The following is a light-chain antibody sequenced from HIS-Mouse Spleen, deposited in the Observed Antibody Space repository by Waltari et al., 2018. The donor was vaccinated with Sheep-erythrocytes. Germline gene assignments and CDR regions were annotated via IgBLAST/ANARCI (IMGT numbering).Light chain of an antibody. V-gene: IGLV2-23*01. CDR2: EGS. Sequence: QSALTQHASVSGPPGQSITISCTGTSSDVGSYNLVSWYQQHPGKAPNLMIYEGSKRPSGVSNRFSGSKSGNTASLTISGLQAEDEADYYCCSYAGSSTPWVFGGGTKLTVL. CDR3: CSYAGSSTPWV. CDR1: SSDVGSYNL. J-gene: IGLJ3*02.